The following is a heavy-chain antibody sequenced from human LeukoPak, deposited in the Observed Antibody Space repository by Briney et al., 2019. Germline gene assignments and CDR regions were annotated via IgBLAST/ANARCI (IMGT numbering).Heavy chain of an antibody. CDR3: ARRGAAAGTLDY. J-gene: IGHJ4*02. CDR2: ISSSGSTI. D-gene: IGHD6-13*01. Sequence: QPGGSLRLSCAASGFTFSSYEMNWVRQAPGKGLEWVSYISSSGSTIYYADSVKGRFTISRDNAKNSLYLQMNSLRAEDTAVYYCARRGAAAGTLDYWGQGTLVTVSS. V-gene: IGHV3-48*03. CDR1: GFTFSSYE.